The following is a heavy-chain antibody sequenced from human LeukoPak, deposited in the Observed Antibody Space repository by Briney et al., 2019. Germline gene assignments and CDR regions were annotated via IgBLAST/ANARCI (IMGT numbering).Heavy chain of an antibody. V-gene: IGHV4-39*01. CDR2: IYYSGST. D-gene: IGHD3-10*01. CDR3: IRQTGK. J-gene: IGHJ4*02. CDR1: AGSLSSSSYY. Sequence: SETLSLTCTVSAGSLSSSSYYWGWIRQPPGKGLEWIGCIYYSGSTYYNPSLKSRGTISVGTSKNQFSLNLSSVTAAETPVYSCIRQTGKWGQGPLVTVSS.